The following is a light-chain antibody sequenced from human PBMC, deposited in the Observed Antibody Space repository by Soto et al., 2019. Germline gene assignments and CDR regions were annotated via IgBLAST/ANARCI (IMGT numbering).Light chain of an antibody. CDR2: AAS. CDR1: QYISSY. V-gene: IGKV1-39*01. CDR3: QQSYSNVALT. J-gene: IGKJ4*01. Sequence: DIQMTQSLSSLSASVGDRVTITCRASQYISSYLTWYQQKPGKAPKVLIYAASTLQSGVPSRFSGSGSGTDFTLTISNLQPEDFATYYCQQSYSNVALTFGGGTKVEIK.